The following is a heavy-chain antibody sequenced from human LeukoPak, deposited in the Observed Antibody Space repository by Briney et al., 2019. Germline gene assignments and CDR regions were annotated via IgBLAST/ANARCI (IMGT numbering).Heavy chain of an antibody. Sequence: GGSLRLSCAASGFTFTNAWMSWVRQAPGKRLEWVGRIKSKSDGGTTDYAAAVKGRFTISRDDSKNTLYLQMNSLNTEDTAVYYCTTVLIGYCSTTSCYAGDFWGQGTLVIVSS. J-gene: IGHJ1*01. CDR3: TTVLIGYCSTTSCYAGDF. CDR1: GFTFTNAW. D-gene: IGHD2-2*01. CDR2: IKSKSDGGTT. V-gene: IGHV3-15*01.